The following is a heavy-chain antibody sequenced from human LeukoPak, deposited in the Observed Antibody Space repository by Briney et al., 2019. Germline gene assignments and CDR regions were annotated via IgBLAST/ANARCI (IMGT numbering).Heavy chain of an antibody. CDR1: GFPFSNYW. V-gene: IGHV3-7*01. Sequence: GGSLRLSCAASGFPFSNYWMSWVRQAPGKGLEWVANMKEDGGEIKYVGSVKGGFTISRDNTKNSLYLHINSLRVEDTAVYYCARDRGYSTFDNWGQGTLVTISS. J-gene: IGHJ5*02. D-gene: IGHD4-23*01. CDR2: MKEDGGEI. CDR3: ARDRGYSTFDN.